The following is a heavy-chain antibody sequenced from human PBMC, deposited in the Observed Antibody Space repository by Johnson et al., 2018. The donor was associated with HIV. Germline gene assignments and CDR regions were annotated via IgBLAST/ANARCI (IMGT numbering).Heavy chain of an antibody. CDR3: AKEGRYVEGAFDI. D-gene: IGHD5-12*01. CDR1: GFTFSSYG. J-gene: IGHJ3*02. CDR2: ISYDGSNK. Sequence: QMQLVESGGGVVRPGGSLRLSCAASGFTFSSYGMHWVRQAPGKGLEWVAVISYDGSNKYYADSVKGRFTISRDNSKNTLYLQMNSLRAEDTAVYYCAKEGRYVEGAFDIWGQGTMVTVSS. V-gene: IGHV3-30*18.